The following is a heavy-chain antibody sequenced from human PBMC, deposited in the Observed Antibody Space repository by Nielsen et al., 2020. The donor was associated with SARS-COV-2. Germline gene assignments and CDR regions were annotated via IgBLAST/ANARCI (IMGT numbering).Heavy chain of an antibody. CDR3: AREGVVPAAMSSKPFDY. J-gene: IGHJ4*02. V-gene: IGHV3-21*01. CDR2: ISSSSSYI. CDR1: GFTFSSYS. D-gene: IGHD2-2*01. Sequence: GESLKISCAASGFTFSSYSMNWVRQAPGKGLEWVSSISSSSSYIYYADSVKGRFTISRDNSKNTLYLQMNSLRAEDTAVYYCAREGVVPAAMSSKPFDYWGQGTLVTVSS.